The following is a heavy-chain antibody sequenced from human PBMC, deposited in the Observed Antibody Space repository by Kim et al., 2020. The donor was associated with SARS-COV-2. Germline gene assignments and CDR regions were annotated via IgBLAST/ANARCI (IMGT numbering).Heavy chain of an antibody. Sequence: GGSLRLSCAASGFTFSSYGMHWVRQAPGKGLEWVAVISYDGSNKYYADSVKGRFTISRDNSKNTLYLQMNSLRAEDTAVYYCAKGRGIAARLFDYWGQGTLVTVSS. D-gene: IGHD6-6*01. CDR1: GFTFSSYG. J-gene: IGHJ4*02. CDR2: ISYDGSNK. V-gene: IGHV3-30*18. CDR3: AKGRGIAARLFDY.